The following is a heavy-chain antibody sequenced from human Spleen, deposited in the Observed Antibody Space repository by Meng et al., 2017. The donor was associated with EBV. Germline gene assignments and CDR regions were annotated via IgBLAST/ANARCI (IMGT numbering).Heavy chain of an antibody. CDR2: INENGAVT. CDR3: SRDLVGSADS. CDR1: GFTLIRYW. D-gene: IGHD2-8*02. J-gene: IGHJ4*02. V-gene: IGHV3-74*01. Sequence: VQLVGAGGALVQPGWSLRLSCEASGFTLIRYWMHWVRQAPGRGPVWVSRINENGAVTTYADSVKGRFTISRDNAKNTLYLQMNSLRADDTAVYYCSRDLVGSADSWGQGTLVTVSS.